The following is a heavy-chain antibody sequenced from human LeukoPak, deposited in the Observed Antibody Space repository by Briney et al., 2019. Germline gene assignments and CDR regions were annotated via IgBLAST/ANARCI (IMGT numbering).Heavy chain of an antibody. J-gene: IGHJ4*02. D-gene: IGHD3-22*01. CDR2: IYPGDSDT. CDR3: ARRASGYYFDY. V-gene: IGHV5-51*07. CDR1: GYNFTNYW. Sequence: GESLRISCQGSGYNFTNYWIAWVHQKPGKGLEWMGIIYPGDSDTKYSPSFQGQVAISTDKSISTAYLQWSGLKASDTAMYYCARRASGYYFDYWGQGTLVTVSS.